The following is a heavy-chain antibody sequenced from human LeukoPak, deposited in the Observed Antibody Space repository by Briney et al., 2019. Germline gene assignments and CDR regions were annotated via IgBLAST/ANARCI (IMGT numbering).Heavy chain of an antibody. CDR2: ISSSGSYT. CDR1: GFTFKSTF. J-gene: IGHJ4*02. CDR3: TRDYGARDD. Sequence: GGSLRLSCAVSGFTFKSTFMNWVRQAPGKGLEWVSSISSSGSYTHYADSVKGRFTVSRDNDNDTLYLHMTGLSAEDSATYYCTRDYGARDDWGQGTLVTVSS. D-gene: IGHD4-17*01. V-gene: IGHV3-21*01.